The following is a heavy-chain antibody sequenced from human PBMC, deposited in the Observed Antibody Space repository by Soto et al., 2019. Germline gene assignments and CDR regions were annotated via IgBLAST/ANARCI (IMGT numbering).Heavy chain of an antibody. D-gene: IGHD3-3*01. CDR1: EHTFNNFG. Sequence: QLQVVQSGAELKKPGSSVKVSCKAAEHTFNNFGVAWVRQAPGEGREWMGGVSPLSGTPKNAQIFQGRVTITADTSANTVYMESDRLTSEDTAVYYCARLFDFAILPPGYGLDVWGQGATVTVTS. CDR3: ARLFDFAILPPGYGLDV. CDR2: VSPLSGTP. J-gene: IGHJ6*02. V-gene: IGHV1-69*06.